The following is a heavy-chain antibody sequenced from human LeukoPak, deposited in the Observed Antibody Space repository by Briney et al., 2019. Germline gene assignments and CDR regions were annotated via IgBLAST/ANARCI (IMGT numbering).Heavy chain of an antibody. CDR1: GFTFSSYA. CDR2: ISISGGNT. D-gene: IGHD3-10*01. CDR3: AKDGESRYYYDSGSYFFDY. J-gene: IGHJ4*02. Sequence: PGGSLRLSCAASGFTFSSYAMSWVRQAPGEGLEWVSGISISGGNTYYADSVNGRFTISRDNSKNALYLQINSLRAEDTAVYYCAKDGESRYYYDSGSYFFDYWGQGTLVTVSS. V-gene: IGHV3-23*01.